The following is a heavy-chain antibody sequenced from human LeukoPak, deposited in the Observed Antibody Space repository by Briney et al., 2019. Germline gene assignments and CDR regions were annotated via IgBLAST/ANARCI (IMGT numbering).Heavy chain of an antibody. J-gene: IGHJ6*02. V-gene: IGHV3-30*18. CDR2: ISYDGSSK. CDR1: GFTFSSYG. Sequence: PGGSLRLSCAASGFTFSSYGMYWVRQAPGKGLEWVAVISYDGSSKYYADSVKGRFTISRDNSKNTLYLQMNSLRAEDTAVYYCAKGYYQPIDYYYYGMDVWGQGTTVTVSS. CDR3: AKGYYQPIDYYYYGMDV. D-gene: IGHD3-22*01.